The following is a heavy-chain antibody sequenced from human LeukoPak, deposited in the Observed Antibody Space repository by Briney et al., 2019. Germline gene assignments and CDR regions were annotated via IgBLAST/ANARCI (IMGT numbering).Heavy chain of an antibody. Sequence: KTSETLSLTCAVYGGSFSGYYWSWIRQPPGKGLEWIGEINHSGSTNYNPSLKSRVTISVDTSKNQFSLKLSSVTAADTAVYYCARRFVLVRGVIARYYFDYWGQGTLVTVSS. D-gene: IGHD3-10*01. CDR2: INHSGST. V-gene: IGHV4-34*01. J-gene: IGHJ4*02. CDR3: ARRFVLVRGVIARYYFDY. CDR1: GGSFSGYY.